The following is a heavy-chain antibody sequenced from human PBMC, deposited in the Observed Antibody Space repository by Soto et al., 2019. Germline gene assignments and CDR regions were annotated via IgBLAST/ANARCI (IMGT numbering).Heavy chain of an antibody. CDR1: GFTFSSYS. J-gene: IGHJ6*02. D-gene: IGHD3-3*01. Sequence: PGGSLRLSFAASGFTFSSYSMNWVRQAPGKGLEWVSSISSSSSYIYYADSVKGRFTISRDNAKNSLYLQMNSLRAEDTAVYYCARDGTYYDFWSGYYPYYYGMDVWGQGTTVTVSS. CDR2: ISSSSSYI. CDR3: ARDGTYYDFWSGYYPYYYGMDV. V-gene: IGHV3-21*01.